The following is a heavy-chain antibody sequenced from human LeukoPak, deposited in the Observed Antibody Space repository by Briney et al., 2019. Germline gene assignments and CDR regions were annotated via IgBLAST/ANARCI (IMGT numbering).Heavy chain of an antibody. Sequence: SETLSLTCAVYGGSFSGYYWSWIRQPPGEGLEWIGEINHSGSTNYNPSLKSRVTISVDTSKNQFSLNLSSVTAADTAVYYCARGYSRAYYFDYWGQGTLVTVSS. CDR2: INHSGST. D-gene: IGHD6-13*01. V-gene: IGHV4-34*01. CDR3: ARGYSRAYYFDY. CDR1: GGSFSGYY. J-gene: IGHJ4*02.